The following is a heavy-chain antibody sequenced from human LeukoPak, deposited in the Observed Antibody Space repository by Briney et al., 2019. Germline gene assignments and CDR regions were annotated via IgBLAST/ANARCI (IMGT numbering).Heavy chain of an antibody. CDR3: ARGASGYSYG. D-gene: IGHD5-18*01. J-gene: IGHJ4*02. Sequence: SETLSLTCTVSGGSISSYYWSWIRQPPGEGLEWIGSIYYSGSTNYNPSLKSRVTISIDTSKNQFSLNLSSVTAADTAVYYYARGASGYSYGWGQGTLVTVSS. CDR2: IYYSGST. CDR1: GGSISSYY. V-gene: IGHV4-59*01.